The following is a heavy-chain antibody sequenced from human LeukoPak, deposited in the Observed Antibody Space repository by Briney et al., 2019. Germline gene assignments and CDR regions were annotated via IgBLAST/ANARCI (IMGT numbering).Heavy chain of an antibody. CDR1: GGSISSSSYY. D-gene: IGHD5-18*01. Sequence: PSETLSLTCTLSGGSISSSSYYWGLIRQPPGKGLEWIGSIYYSGSTYYNPSLKSRVTISVDTAKNQFSLKLSSVTAADTAVYYWARQSIQLIDYWGQGTLVTVSS. CDR3: ARQSIQLIDY. CDR2: IYYSGST. V-gene: IGHV4-39*01. J-gene: IGHJ4*02.